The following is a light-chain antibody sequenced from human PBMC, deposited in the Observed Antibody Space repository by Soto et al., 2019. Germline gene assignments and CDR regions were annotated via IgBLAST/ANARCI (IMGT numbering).Light chain of an antibody. CDR2: GVT. V-gene: IGLV2-14*01. J-gene: IGLJ3*02. Sequence: QSALTQPASVSGSPGQSITISCTGTSSDIGSQNFVSWHQQRPGKSPKFIIYGVTNRPSGVSNRFSGSKSGNTASLTISGLQADDEADHYCSSYSSSYTWVFGGGTKLTVL. CDR1: SSDIGSQNF. CDR3: SSYSSSYTWV.